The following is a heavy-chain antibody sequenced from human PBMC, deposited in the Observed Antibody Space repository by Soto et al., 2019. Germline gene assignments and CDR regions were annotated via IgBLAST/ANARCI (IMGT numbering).Heavy chain of an antibody. Sequence: QVQLQESGPGLVRPSQTLSLSCTVSGGSISNSANHWSWIRQHPGEGLEWIGYIYYSGGTYYSPCLEGRVSMSIDASKNQFSLKLSSVTAADTAVYYCAKGVRGVPNWFDPWGQGTLVTVSS. D-gene: IGHD3-10*01. CDR3: AKGVRGVPNWFDP. J-gene: IGHJ5*02. CDR1: GGSISNSANH. CDR2: IYYSGGT. V-gene: IGHV4-31*03.